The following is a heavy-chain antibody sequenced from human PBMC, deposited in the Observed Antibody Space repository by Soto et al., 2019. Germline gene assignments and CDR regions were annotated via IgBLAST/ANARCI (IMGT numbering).Heavy chain of an antibody. V-gene: IGHV1-69*12. J-gene: IGHJ6*02. CDR1: GGTFSSYA. CDR2: IIPIFGTA. D-gene: IGHD5-18*01. CDR3: AREDGGYSYGYGGYYGMDV. Sequence: QVQLVQSGAEVKKPGSSVKVSCKASGGTFSSYAISWVRQAPGQGLEWMGGIIPIFGTANYAQKFQGRVTITADEXXSXAXXELSSLRSEDTAVYYCAREDGGYSYGYGGYYGMDVWGQGTTVTVSS.